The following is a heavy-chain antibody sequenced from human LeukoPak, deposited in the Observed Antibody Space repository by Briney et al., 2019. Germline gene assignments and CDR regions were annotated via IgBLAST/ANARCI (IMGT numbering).Heavy chain of an antibody. CDR2: ISGSGGST. CDR1: GFTFSSYA. Sequence: PGGSLRLSCAASGFTFSSYAMSWVRQAPGKGLEWVSAISGSGGSTYYADSVKGRFTISRDNSKNTLYLQMNSLRAEDTAVYYCSKEGWLTMTVVILKGLDYWGQGAPVTVSS. J-gene: IGHJ4*02. CDR3: SKEGWLTMTVVILKGLDY. D-gene: IGHD3-22*01. V-gene: IGHV3-23*01.